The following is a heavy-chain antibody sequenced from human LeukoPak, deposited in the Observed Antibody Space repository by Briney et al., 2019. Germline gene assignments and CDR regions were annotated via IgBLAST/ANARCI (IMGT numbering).Heavy chain of an antibody. D-gene: IGHD6-13*01. Sequence: GGSLRLSCAASGFTFSSYEMNWVRQAPGKGLAWVSYISGSGTGLYYADSVKGRFTISRDNAKNSLSLQMNSLRAEGTAIYYCARGVAAAHDAFDMWGEGTRVTVS. CDR3: ARGVAAAHDAFDM. V-gene: IGHV3-48*03. CDR2: ISGSGTGL. CDR1: GFTFSSYE. J-gene: IGHJ3*02.